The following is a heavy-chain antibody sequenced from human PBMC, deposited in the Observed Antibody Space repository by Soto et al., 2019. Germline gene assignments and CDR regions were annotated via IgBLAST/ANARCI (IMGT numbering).Heavy chain of an antibody. CDR2: IIPIFGTA. CDR1: GGTFRSYS. V-gene: IGHV1-69*06. Sequence: SVKVSCKASGGTFRSYSISWVPQAPGQGLEWMGGIIPIFGTANYAQKFQGRVTITADKSTSTAYMELSSLRSEDTAVYYCARSPVSEAWFDPWGQGTLVTVSS. CDR3: ARSPVSEAWFDP. J-gene: IGHJ5*02.